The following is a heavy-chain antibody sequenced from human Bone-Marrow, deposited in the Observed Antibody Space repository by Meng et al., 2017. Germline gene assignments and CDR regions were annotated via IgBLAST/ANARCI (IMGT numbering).Heavy chain of an antibody. CDR1: GGSISSYY. D-gene: IGHD3-22*01. CDR2: IYTSGST. J-gene: IGHJ3*02. CDR3: ARGEYDSSGYLGTVAFGI. V-gene: IGHV4-4*07. Sequence: SETLSLTCTVSGGSISSYYWSWIRQPAGKGLEWIGRIYTSGSTNYNPSLKSRVTMSVDTSKNQFSLKLSSVTAADTAVYYCARGEYDSSGYLGTVAFGIWGQGTMVTVSS.